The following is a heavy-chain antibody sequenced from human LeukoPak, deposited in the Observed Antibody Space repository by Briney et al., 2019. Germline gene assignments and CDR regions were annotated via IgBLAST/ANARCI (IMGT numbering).Heavy chain of an antibody. CDR3: AKDAIAVAGYFDY. CDR2: ISYDGSSK. V-gene: IGHV3-30*04. CDR1: GFTFSTYA. Sequence: GGSLRLSCAASGFTFSTYAMHWVRQAPGKGLEWVAVISYDGSSKYYADSVKGRFTISRDNSKNSLYLQMNSLRVEDTALYYCAKDAIAVAGYFDYWGQGSLVTVSS. D-gene: IGHD6-19*01. J-gene: IGHJ4*02.